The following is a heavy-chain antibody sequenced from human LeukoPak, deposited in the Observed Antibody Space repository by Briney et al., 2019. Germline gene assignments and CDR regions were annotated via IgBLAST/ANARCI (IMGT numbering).Heavy chain of an antibody. CDR3: ARLDVLLSDNWFDP. Sequence: SETLSLTCTVSGGSISSSSYYWGWIRQPPGKGLEWIGSIYYSGSTYYNPSLKSRVTISVDTSENQFSLKLSSVTAADTAVYYCARLDVLLSDNWFDPWGQGTLVTVSS. J-gene: IGHJ5*02. D-gene: IGHD3-10*01. CDR2: IYYSGST. V-gene: IGHV4-39*01. CDR1: GGSISSSSYY.